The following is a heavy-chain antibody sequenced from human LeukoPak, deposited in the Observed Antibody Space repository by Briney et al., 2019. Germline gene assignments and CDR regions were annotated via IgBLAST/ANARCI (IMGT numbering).Heavy chain of an antibody. D-gene: IGHD4-17*01. CDR2: VSPSGST. V-gene: IGHV4-61*02. Sequence: TLSLTCTVSGDSISSGDYYWSWIRQPAGQGLEWIGRVSPSGSTSCNPSLKSRVTISVDTSKNQFSLKLASVTAADTAVYFCARGSVRLGYWGKGLLVTVSS. CDR3: ARGSVRLGY. CDR1: GDSISSGDYY. J-gene: IGHJ4*02.